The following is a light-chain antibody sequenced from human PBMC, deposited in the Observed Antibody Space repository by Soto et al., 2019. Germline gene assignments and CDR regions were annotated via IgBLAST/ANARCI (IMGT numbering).Light chain of an antibody. CDR2: AAS. J-gene: IGKJ3*01. Sequence: DIPMTQSPSSLSASVGDRVTITCRARQSISSYLNWYQQKPGKAPKLLIYAASNLQSGVPSRFSGSGSGTDFTLSISSLQPEDFATYYCQQSYRTPLFGPGTKVDIK. V-gene: IGKV1-39*01. CDR1: QSISSY. CDR3: QQSYRTPL.